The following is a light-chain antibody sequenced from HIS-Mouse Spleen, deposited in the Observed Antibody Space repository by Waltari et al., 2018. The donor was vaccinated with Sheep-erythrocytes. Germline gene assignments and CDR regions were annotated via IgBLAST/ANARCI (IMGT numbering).Light chain of an antibody. Sequence: AIQLTQSPSSLSASVGDRVTITCRASQGISSALACYQQKPGKAPKLLIYDASSLDSGVPSRLSGSGSGTDFTLTISSLQPEDFATYYCQQFNSYPLTFGGGTKVEIK. CDR2: DAS. V-gene: IGKV1-13*02. CDR1: QGISSA. CDR3: QQFNSYPLT. J-gene: IGKJ4*01.